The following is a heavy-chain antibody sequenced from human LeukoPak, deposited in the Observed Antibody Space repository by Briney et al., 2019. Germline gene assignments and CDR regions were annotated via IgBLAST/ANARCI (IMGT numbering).Heavy chain of an antibody. J-gene: IGHJ4*02. CDR2: INPNSGGT. CDR1: GYTFTGYY. V-gene: IGHV1-2*02. Sequence: ASVKVSCKASGYTFTGYYMHWVRQAPGQGLEWTGWINPNSGGTNYAQKFQGRVTMTRDTSISTAYMELSRLGSDDTAVYYCAPLFGYGLGGKNWGQGTLVTVSS. CDR3: APLFGYGLGGKN. D-gene: IGHD5-18*01.